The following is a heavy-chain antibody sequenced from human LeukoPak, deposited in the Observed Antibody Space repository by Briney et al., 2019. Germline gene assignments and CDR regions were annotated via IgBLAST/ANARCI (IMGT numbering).Heavy chain of an antibody. D-gene: IGHD3-22*01. CDR1: GFTFSSYW. Sequence: GGSLRLSCAASGFTFSSYWMHWVRQAPGKGLVWVSRINSDGSSTSYADSVKGRFTISRDNAKNTLYLQMNSLRAEDTAVYYCARDPDYYDSPYHYYYMDVWGKGTTVTVSS. J-gene: IGHJ6*03. CDR3: ARDPDYYDSPYHYYYMDV. CDR2: INSDGSST. V-gene: IGHV3-74*01.